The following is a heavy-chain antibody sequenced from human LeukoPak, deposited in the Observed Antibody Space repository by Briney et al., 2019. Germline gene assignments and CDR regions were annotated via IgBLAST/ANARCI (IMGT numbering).Heavy chain of an antibody. D-gene: IGHD6-13*01. CDR3: ARSLAAAGPYYYYYYMDV. CDR1: GFTVSSNY. V-gene: IGHV3-53*01. CDR2: IYIGGST. J-gene: IGHJ6*03. Sequence: GGSLRLSCAASGFTVSSNYMSWVRQAPGEGLEWVSVIYIGGSTYYADSVKGRFTISRDSSKNTLYLQMNSLRAEDTAVYYCARSLAAAGPYYYYYYMDVWGKGTTVTVSS.